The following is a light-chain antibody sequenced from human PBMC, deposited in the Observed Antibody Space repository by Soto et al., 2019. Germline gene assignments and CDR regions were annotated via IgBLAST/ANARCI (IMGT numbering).Light chain of an antibody. CDR2: AAS. CDR3: QQLNSYPY. V-gene: IGKV1-9*01. CDR1: QGISSY. J-gene: IGKJ4*01. Sequence: DIQLTQSPSFLSASVGDRVTITCRASQGISSYLAWYQQKPGKAPKLLIYAASTLQSGVPSRFSGSGSGTEFTLTISSLRPEDFATYYCQQLNSYPYFGGGTKVEIK.